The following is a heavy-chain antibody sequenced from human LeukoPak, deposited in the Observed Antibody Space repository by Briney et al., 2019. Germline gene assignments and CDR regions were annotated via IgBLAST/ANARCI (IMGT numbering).Heavy chain of an antibody. V-gene: IGHV3-48*01. J-gene: IGHJ4*02. CDR2: IGTTSGAI. CDR3: ARFRTWGDKAFDY. Sequence: GGSLRLSCAASGFTFTKAWMNWVRQAPGKGLEWVSYIGTTSGAIYYADSVKGRFTISRDSAKNSLYLQMNSLRAEDTAVYYCARFRTWGDKAFDYWGQGTLVTVSS. CDR1: GFTFTKAW. D-gene: IGHD2-21*02.